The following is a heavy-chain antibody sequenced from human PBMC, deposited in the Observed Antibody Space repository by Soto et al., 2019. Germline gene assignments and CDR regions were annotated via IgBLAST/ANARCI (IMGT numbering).Heavy chain of an antibody. CDR3: AVGLIRDIVVVTAIRSMNY. CDR1: GFTFSSYA. D-gene: IGHD2-21*02. J-gene: IGHJ4*02. Sequence: EVQLLESGGGLVQPGGSLRLSCAASGFTFSSYAMSWVRQAPGKGLEWVSAISGSGGSTYYADSVKGRFTISRDNSKNTLYLQKNSLRAEDTAVHYCAVGLIRDIVVVTAIRSMNYWGQGTLVTVSS. V-gene: IGHV3-23*01. CDR2: ISGSGGST.